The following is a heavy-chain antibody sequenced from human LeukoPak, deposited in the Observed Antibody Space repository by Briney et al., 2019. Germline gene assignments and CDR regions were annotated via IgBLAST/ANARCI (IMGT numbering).Heavy chain of an antibody. CDR3: ARFGENCGGDCNADY. CDR2: IYPGDSDT. Sequence: GESLKISCKGSGYSFTSYWIGWVRQMPGKGLEWMGIIYPGDSDTRYSPSFQGQVTISADKSISTAYLQWSSLKASDTAVYYCARFGENCGGDCNADYWGQGTLVTVSS. V-gene: IGHV5-51*01. J-gene: IGHJ4*02. D-gene: IGHD2-21*02. CDR1: GYSFTSYW.